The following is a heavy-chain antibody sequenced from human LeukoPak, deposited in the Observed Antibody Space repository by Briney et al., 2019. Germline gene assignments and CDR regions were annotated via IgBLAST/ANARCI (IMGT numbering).Heavy chain of an antibody. J-gene: IGHJ4*02. D-gene: IGHD6-19*01. CDR2: IYSGGTT. V-gene: IGHV3-66*01. CDR3: ARGVSSGWYYFDF. CDR1: GFTVSSNF. Sequence: GGSLRLSCAASGFTVSSNFMSWVRQAPGKGLEWVSVIYSGGTTYYADSVKGRFTIPRDSSKNTLYLQMNTLRVEDTAVYYCARGVSSGWYYFDFWGQGTLVTVS.